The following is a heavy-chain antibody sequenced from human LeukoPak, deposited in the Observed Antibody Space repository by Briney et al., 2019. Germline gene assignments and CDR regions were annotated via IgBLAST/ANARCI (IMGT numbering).Heavy chain of an antibody. V-gene: IGHV3-23*01. D-gene: IGHD2-15*01. Sequence: GGSLRLSCAASGFTFSNYAMTWVRQAPGKGLEWVSGISGSGGSTYYVDSVKGRFTISRDNSKNTLYLQMNSLREEDTALYFCAKNGGGQSSSHLDSWGQETLVTVSS. J-gene: IGHJ4*02. CDR1: GFTFSNYA. CDR3: AKNGGGQSSSHLDS. CDR2: ISGSGGST.